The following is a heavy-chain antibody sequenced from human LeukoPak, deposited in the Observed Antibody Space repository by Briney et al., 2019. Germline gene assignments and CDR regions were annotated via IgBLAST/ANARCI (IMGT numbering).Heavy chain of an antibody. CDR1: GFTFSSYS. Sequence: GGSLRLSCAASGFTFSSYSMNWIRQAPGKGLEWVSSISSSSSYIYYADSVKGRFTISRDNAKNSLYLQMNSLRAEDTAVYYCARDYSSGWCNYWGQGTLVTVSS. CDR2: ISSSSSYI. CDR3: ARDYSSGWCNY. J-gene: IGHJ4*02. V-gene: IGHV3-21*01. D-gene: IGHD6-19*01.